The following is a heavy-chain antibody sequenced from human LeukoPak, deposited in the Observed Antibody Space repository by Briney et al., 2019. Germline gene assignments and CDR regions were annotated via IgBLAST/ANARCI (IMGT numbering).Heavy chain of an antibody. Sequence: PSETLSLTCAVYGGSFSGYYWSWIRQPPGKGLEWIGEINHSGSTNYNPSLKSRVTISVDTSKNQFSLKLSSVTAADTAVYYCARRRRGPYCSSTSCYRGPFDYWGQGTLVTVSS. CDR1: GGSFSGYY. CDR2: INHSGST. D-gene: IGHD2-2*01. CDR3: ARRRRGPYCSSTSCYRGPFDY. V-gene: IGHV4-34*01. J-gene: IGHJ4*02.